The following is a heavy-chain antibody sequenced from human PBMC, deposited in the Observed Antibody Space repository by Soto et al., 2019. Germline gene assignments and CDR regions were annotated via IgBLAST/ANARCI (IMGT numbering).Heavy chain of an antibody. Sequence: PGGSLRLSCAASGFTFSSYAMSWVRQAPGKGLEWVSVISGSDDSTYYADSVKGRFTISRDNSKNTLYLQMKSLRAEDTAVYYCAKRSSSSTFDYWGQGTPVTVSS. J-gene: IGHJ4*02. CDR3: AKRSSSSTFDY. CDR1: GFTFSSYA. CDR2: ISGSDDST. D-gene: IGHD6-6*01. V-gene: IGHV3-23*01.